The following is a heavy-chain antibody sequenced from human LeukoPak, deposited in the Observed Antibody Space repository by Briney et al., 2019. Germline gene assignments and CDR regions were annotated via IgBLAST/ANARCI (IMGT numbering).Heavy chain of an antibody. CDR1: GDSISSFY. J-gene: IGHJ4*02. CDR3: ARVRRGSGWYVKATSFDY. Sequence: PSETLSHTCTVSGDSISSFYWSWIRQPPGRGLEWIGYIYYSGSTNYNPSLKSRVTISVDTSKNQFSLKLSSVTAADTAVYYCARVRRGSGWYVKATSFDYWGQGTLVTVSS. D-gene: IGHD6-19*01. V-gene: IGHV4-59*01. CDR2: IYYSGST.